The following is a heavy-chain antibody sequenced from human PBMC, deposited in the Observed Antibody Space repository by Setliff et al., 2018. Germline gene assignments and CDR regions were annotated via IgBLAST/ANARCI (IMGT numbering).Heavy chain of an antibody. CDR2: ISSSSSYI. CDR3: ARDSNSSSWYIPMYYYYGMDV. D-gene: IGHD6-13*01. Sequence: GESLKISCAASGFTFSSYSMNWVRQAPGKGLEWVSSISSSSSYIYYADSVKGRFTISRDNAKNSLYLQMNSLRAEDTAVYYCARDSNSSSWYIPMYYYYGMDVWGQGTTVTVSS. J-gene: IGHJ6*02. CDR1: GFTFSSYS. V-gene: IGHV3-21*01.